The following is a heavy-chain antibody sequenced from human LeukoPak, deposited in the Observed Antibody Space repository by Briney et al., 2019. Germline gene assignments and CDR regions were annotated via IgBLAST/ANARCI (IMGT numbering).Heavy chain of an antibody. CDR1: GFTFSSYS. V-gene: IGHV3-48*01. J-gene: IGHJ4*02. CDR2: ISSSSSTI. D-gene: IGHD3-16*01. CDR3: ARGLRQGDYYFDY. Sequence: PGGSLRLSCAASGFTFSSYSMNWVRQAPGKGLEWVSYISSSSSTIYCADSVKGRFTISRDNAKNSLYLQMNSLRAEDTAVYYCARGLRQGDYYFDYWGQGTLVTVSS.